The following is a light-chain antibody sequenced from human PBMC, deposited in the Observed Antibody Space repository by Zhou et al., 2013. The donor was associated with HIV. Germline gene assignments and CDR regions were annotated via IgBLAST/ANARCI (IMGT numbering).Light chain of an antibody. V-gene: IGKV1-NL1*01. CDR3: QQYFSTPYT. CDR2: APS. Sequence: DIQMTQSPSSLAASVGDRVTITCRASHGISNFLAWYQQQPGKAPKLLLSAPSRLERGVPSRFSGGGSGTDYSLTIANLQAEDFGTYYCQQYFSTPYTFGQGTKLEI. J-gene: IGKJ2*01. CDR1: HGISNF.